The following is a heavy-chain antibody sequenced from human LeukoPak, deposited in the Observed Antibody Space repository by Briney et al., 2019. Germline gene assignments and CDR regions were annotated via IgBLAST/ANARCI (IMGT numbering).Heavy chain of an antibody. Sequence: SETLSLTCAVYGGSSSGYYWSWIRQPPGKGLEWIGEINHSGSTNYNPSLKSRVTISVDTSKNQFSLKLSSVTAADTAVYYCARGGQWLRPFDYWGQGTLLTVSS. V-gene: IGHV4-34*01. D-gene: IGHD5-12*01. J-gene: IGHJ4*02. CDR1: GGSSSGYY. CDR3: ARGGQWLRPFDY. CDR2: INHSGST.